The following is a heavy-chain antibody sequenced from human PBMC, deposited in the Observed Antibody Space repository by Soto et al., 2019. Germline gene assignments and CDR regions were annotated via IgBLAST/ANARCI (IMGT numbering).Heavy chain of an antibody. V-gene: IGHV1-69*06. D-gene: IGHD2-21*02. CDR3: ARRVGCGGGCYSVSYYYYGMDV. CDR2: IIPIFGKA. J-gene: IGHJ6*02. Sequence: QVQLVQSGAEVKKPGSSVKVSCKASGGTFSSYAISWVRQAPGQGLEWMGGIIPIFGKANYAQKFQGRVTITADKSTSTAYMEVSSLRAEDTALYYCARRVGCGGGCYSVSYYYYGMDVWGQGTTVTVSS. CDR1: GGTFSSYA.